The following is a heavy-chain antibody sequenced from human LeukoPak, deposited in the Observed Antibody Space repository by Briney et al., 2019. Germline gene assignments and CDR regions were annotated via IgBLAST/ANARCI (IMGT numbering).Heavy chain of an antibody. CDR2: ISSSSSYI. J-gene: IGHJ4*02. D-gene: IGHD1-26*01. CDR1: GFTFSSYS. Sequence: PGGSLRLSCAASGFTFSSYSMNLVRQAPGKGLEWVSSISSSSSYIHYADSVRGRFTISRDNAKNSLYLQMNSLRAEDTAVYYCARRRDSGSLQHFDYWGQGTLVTVSS. V-gene: IGHV3-21*04. CDR3: ARRRDSGSLQHFDY.